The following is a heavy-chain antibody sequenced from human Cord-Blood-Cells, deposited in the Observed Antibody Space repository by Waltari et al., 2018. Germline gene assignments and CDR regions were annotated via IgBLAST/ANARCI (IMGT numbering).Heavy chain of an antibody. V-gene: IGHV4-34*01. CDR1: GGSFSGYY. CDR2: INHSGST. J-gene: IGHJ5*02. D-gene: IGHD3-10*01. Sequence: QVQLQQWGAGLLKPSETLSLTCAVFGGSFSGYYGSWIRPPPGKGLEWIGEINHSGSTNYNPSLKSLVTISVDTSKNQFSLKLSSVTAADTAVYYCARVIYGSGSYSDWFDPWGQGTLVTVSS. CDR3: ARVIYGSGSYSDWFDP.